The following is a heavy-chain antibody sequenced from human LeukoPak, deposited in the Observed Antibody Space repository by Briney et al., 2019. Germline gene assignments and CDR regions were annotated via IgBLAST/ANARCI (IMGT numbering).Heavy chain of an antibody. CDR1: GGSISSYY. CDR2: IYTSGST. CDR3: ARVRATTIRSETYYYYYMDV. V-gene: IGHV4-4*07. Sequence: KTSETLSLTCTVSGGSISSYYWSWIRQPAGKGLEWIGRIYTSGSTNYNPSLKSRVTMSVDTSKNQFSLKLSSVTAADTAVYYCARVRATTIRSETYYYYYMDVWGKGTTVTVSS. D-gene: IGHD1/OR15-1a*01. J-gene: IGHJ6*03.